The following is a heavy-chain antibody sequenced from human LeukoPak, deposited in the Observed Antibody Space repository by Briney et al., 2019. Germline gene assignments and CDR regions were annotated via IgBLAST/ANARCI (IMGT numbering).Heavy chain of an antibody. CDR2: MNPNSGNT. D-gene: IGHD2-15*01. CDR1: GYTFTSYD. Sequence: GSVKVSCKASGYTFTSYDINRVRQATGQGLEWMGWMNPNSGNTGYAQKFQGRVTMTRNTSISTAYMELSSLRSEDTAVYYCAREGYCSGGSCYNYGMDVWGQGTTVTVSS. CDR3: AREGYCSGGSCYNYGMDV. J-gene: IGHJ6*02. V-gene: IGHV1-8*01.